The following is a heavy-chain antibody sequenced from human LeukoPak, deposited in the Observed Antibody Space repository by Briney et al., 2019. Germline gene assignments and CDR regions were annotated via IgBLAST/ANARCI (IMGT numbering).Heavy chain of an antibody. J-gene: IGHJ4*02. CDR1: GFTFSDYW. CDR2: IKQDGREI. V-gene: IGHV3-7*01. CDR3: AKSTRWSSEY. D-gene: IGHD2-15*01. Sequence: GGSLRLSCVVSGFTFSDYWMIWVRQAPGKGLEWVASIKQDGREIYYVDSVKGRFTVSRGNTKNTLFLQMNSLRADDTAVYYCAKSTRWSSEYWGQGTLVTVSS.